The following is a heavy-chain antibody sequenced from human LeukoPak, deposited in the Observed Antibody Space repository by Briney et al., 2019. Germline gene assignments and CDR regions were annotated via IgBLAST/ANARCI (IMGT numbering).Heavy chain of an antibody. CDR1: GYTFTAYY. D-gene: IGHD2-15*01. V-gene: IGHV1-2*02. CDR2: INPDTGGT. CDR3: ARPGYCIGGSCYGWFDP. J-gene: IGHJ5*02. Sequence: GASVKVSCKASGYTFTAYYMHWVRQAPGQGLERMGWINPDTGGTKYAQKFQGRVTMTRDTSIRTTYMEVSRLRDDDTAVYFCARPGYCIGGSCYGWFDPWGQGTLVTVSS.